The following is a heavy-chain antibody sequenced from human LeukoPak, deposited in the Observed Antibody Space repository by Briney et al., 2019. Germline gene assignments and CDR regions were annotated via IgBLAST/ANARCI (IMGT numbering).Heavy chain of an antibody. CDR1: GGTLTING. D-gene: IGHD5-12*01. Sequence: SGKVSCKASGGTLTINGITWVRQAPGQGLEWRGATIRKSGTADYEQKYQGRLINTADKSTNTIYMELTSLKSEDTAVYFCARASAYEPPPPPKHYKDVWGKGTTVIVSS. CDR2: TIRKSGTA. CDR3: ARASAYEPPPPPKHYKDV. J-gene: IGHJ6*03. V-gene: IGHV1-69*06.